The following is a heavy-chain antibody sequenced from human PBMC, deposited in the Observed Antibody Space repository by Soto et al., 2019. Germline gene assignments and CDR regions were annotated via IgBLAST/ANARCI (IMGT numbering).Heavy chain of an antibody. V-gene: IGHV4-59*08. D-gene: IGHD3-3*01. CDR3: ARLDYAFSCDS. Sequence: PSETLSLTCTVSGGSISSYYWCWIRQPPGKGLEWIGYIYYSGSTNYNPSLKSRVTISVDTSKNQFSLKLSSVTAADTAVYYCARLDYAFSCDSWAQGTLVTVSS. CDR1: GGSISSYY. CDR2: IYYSGST. J-gene: IGHJ5*01.